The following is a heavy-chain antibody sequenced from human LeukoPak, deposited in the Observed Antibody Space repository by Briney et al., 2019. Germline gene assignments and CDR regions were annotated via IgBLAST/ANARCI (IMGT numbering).Heavy chain of an antibody. J-gene: IGHJ6*01. V-gene: IGHV1-2*02. CDR2: INPNSGVT. Sequence: ATVKVSCKASGYTFTGYYMHWVRQAPGQGLEWMGWINPNSGVTYYAQNFQGRVTMTRATSISTAYMELSRLTSADTAVFYCARAXGWHDXGMDVWGQGTTVTV. CDR1: GYTFTGYY. CDR3: ARAXGWHDXGMDV.